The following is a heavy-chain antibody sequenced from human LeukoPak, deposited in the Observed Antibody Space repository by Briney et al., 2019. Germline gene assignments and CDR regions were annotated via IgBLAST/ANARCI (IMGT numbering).Heavy chain of an antibody. D-gene: IGHD6-19*01. V-gene: IGHV3-11*04. CDR3: AREEKYSSGWYPTDY. CDR2: ISSSGSTI. J-gene: IGHJ4*02. Sequence: PGGSLRLSCAASGSTFSDYYMSWIRQAPGKGLEWVSYISSSGSTIYYADSVKGRFTISRDNAKNSLYLQMNSLRAEDTAVYYCAREEKYSSGWYPTDYWGQGTLVTVSS. CDR1: GSTFSDYY.